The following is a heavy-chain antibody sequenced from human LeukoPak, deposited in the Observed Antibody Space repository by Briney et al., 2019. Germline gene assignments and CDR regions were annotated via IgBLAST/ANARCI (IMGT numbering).Heavy chain of an antibody. Sequence: GGSLRLSCAASGFTVSSNYMSWVRQAPGKGLEWVSVIYSGGSTYYADSVKGRFTISRDNSKNTLYLQMNSLRAEDTAVYYCARVSYGSGSPPRAYYYYGMDVWGQGTTVTVSS. V-gene: IGHV3-53*01. CDR2: IYSGGST. J-gene: IGHJ6*02. CDR3: ARVSYGSGSPPRAYYYYGMDV. CDR1: GFTVSSNY. D-gene: IGHD3-10*01.